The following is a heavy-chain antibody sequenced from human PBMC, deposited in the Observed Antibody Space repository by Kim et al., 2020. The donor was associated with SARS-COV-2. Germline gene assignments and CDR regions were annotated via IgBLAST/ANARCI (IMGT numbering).Heavy chain of an antibody. D-gene: IGHD6-19*01. V-gene: IGHV3-15*01. J-gene: IGHJ2*01. CDR2: IRSKTDGGTT. CDR1: GFTFNNAW. Sequence: GGSLRLSCAASGFTFNNAWMSWVRQAPGKGLEWVGRIRSKTDGGTTDYAAPVKGRFIISRDDSKNTLYLQMNSLKTEDTAVYYCTTDIAVAGTVWYFDLWGRGTLVTVSS. CDR3: TTDIAVAGTVWYFDL.